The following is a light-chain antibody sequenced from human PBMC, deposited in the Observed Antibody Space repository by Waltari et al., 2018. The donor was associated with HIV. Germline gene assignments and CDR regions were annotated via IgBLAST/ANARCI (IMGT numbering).Light chain of an antibody. CDR2: QNI. J-gene: IGLJ2*01. Sequence: HSLLTQPPSVSGAPGQRVTISCTGSSSNIGAGYDVHWYHKYPGTAPELLIFQNINRPSVVPDRCSGSTSVTSASLVITGLQAEDEADYYCQSYDRRLMWVFGGGTSLTV. V-gene: IGLV1-40*01. CDR3: QSYDRRLMWV. CDR1: SSNIGAGYD.